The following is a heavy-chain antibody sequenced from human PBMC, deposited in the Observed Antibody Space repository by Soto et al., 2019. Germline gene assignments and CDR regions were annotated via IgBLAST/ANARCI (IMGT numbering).Heavy chain of an antibody. CDR2: MYYSGNT. Sequence: SETLSLTCTVSGGSVSSGSYYWSWIRQPPGNGLEWIGHMYYSGNTNYNPSLRSRVTISVDTSKNQFSLNLSSVTAADTAVYYCARGEYYYGSGTDYWGQGTLVTVSS. J-gene: IGHJ4*02. CDR1: GGSVSSGSYY. CDR3: ARGEYYYGSGTDY. V-gene: IGHV4-61*01. D-gene: IGHD3-10*01.